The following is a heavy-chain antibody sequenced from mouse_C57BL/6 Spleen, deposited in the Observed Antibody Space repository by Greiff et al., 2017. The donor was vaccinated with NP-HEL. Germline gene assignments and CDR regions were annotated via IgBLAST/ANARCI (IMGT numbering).Heavy chain of an antibody. D-gene: IGHD1-1*02. V-gene: IGHV1-15*01. Sequence: QVQLQQSGAELVRPGASVTLSCKASGYTFTDYEMHWVKQTPVHGLEWIGAIDPETGGTAYNQKFKGKAILTADKSSSTAYMELRSLTSEDSAVYYCTRFRLWDYAMDYWGQGTSVTVSS. CDR3: TRFRLWDYAMDY. J-gene: IGHJ4*01. CDR2: IDPETGGT. CDR1: GYTFTDYE.